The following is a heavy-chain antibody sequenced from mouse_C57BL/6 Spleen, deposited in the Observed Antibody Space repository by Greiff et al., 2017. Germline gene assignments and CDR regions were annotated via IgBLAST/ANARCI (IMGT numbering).Heavy chain of an antibody. CDR3: ARSTVVATRDWYVDV. Sequence: QVQLQQPGAELVRPGSSVMLSCKASGYTFTSYWLDWVKQRPGQGLEWIGHIYPSDSETHYNQKFQDKATLTVDKSSSTAYMQRSSLTSEDCAVYYCARSTVVATRDWYVDVWGTGTTVTCAS. V-gene: IGHV1-61*01. D-gene: IGHD1-1*01. CDR1: GYTFTSYW. J-gene: IGHJ1*03. CDR2: IYPSDSET.